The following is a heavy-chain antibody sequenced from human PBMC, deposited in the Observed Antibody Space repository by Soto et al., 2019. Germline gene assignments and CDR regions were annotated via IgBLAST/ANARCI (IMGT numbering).Heavy chain of an antibody. CDR3: ARDRSSWYFDY. Sequence: PSETRSRTWTVSGGSISSGGYYWSWIRQHPGKGLEWIGYIYYSGSTYYNPSLKSRVTISVDTSKNQFSLKLSSVTAADTAVYYCARDRSSWYFDYWGQGTLVTXS. J-gene: IGHJ4*02. CDR1: GGSISSGGYY. D-gene: IGHD6-13*01. CDR2: IYYSGST. V-gene: IGHV4-31*02.